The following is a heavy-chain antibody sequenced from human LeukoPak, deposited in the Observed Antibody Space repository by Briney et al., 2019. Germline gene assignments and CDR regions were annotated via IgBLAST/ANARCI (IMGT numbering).Heavy chain of an antibody. CDR2: ISTSGST. V-gene: IGHV4-59*10. J-gene: IGHJ4*02. CDR1: GGSFSGYY. Sequence: PSETLSLTCAVYGGSFSGYYWSWIRQPAGKGLEWIGRISTSGSTNYNPSLKSRVTMSVDTSKNQFSLKLSSVTAADTAVYYCARDPDSTGWYFDYWGQGTLVTVS. D-gene: IGHD6-19*01. CDR3: ARDPDSTGWYFDY.